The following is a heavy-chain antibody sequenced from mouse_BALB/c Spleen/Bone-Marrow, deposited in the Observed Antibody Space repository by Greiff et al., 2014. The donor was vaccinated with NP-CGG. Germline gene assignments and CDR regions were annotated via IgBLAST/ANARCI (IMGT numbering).Heavy chain of an antibody. J-gene: IGHJ1*01. CDR3: ARDINYDSYYWYFDV. D-gene: IGHD2-12*01. Sequence: EVMLVESGGGLVQPGGSLRLSCATSGFTFTYYYMSIVLHPPGHSLYFFCFAVNKAKGYTTEYSASVKGRFTISRDNSLSIVYLQMNTLRAEDSATYYCARDINYDSYYWYFDVWGAGTTVTVSS. V-gene: IGHV7-3*02. CDR1: GFTFTYYY. CDR2: AVNKAKGYTT.